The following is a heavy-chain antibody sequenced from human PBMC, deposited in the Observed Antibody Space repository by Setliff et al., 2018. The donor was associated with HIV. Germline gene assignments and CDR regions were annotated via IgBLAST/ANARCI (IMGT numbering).Heavy chain of an antibody. D-gene: IGHD1-26*01. CDR1: GFTFNSYA. J-gene: IGHJ3*01. V-gene: IGHV3-23*03. CDR3: AKGRSGSYGNSFNL. CDR2: IYSGGRTA. Sequence: GESLKISCAASGFTFNSYAMNWVRQAPGKELEWVSVIYSGGRTAYYADSVKGRFTISRDDSKNTLFLQMNSLRAEDTAVYYCAKGRSGSYGNSFNLWGQGTMVTVSS.